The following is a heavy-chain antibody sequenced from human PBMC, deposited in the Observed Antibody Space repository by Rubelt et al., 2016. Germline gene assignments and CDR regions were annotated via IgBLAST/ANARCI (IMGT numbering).Heavy chain of an antibody. CDR2: ISFHNAIS. Sequence: QVQLVQSENEVKTPGASVTVSCKASGYRYDTFGFTWLRQAPGQGPEWMGWISFHNAISVHALNSLDRLTLTKAPSTSTAVLKLRDLRPAATATYYCADQDTAIWAFWGQGTRVIVSS. D-gene: IGHD4-17*01. CDR3: ADQDTAIWAF. J-gene: IGHJ4*02. CDR1: GYRYDTFG. V-gene: IGHV1-18*01.